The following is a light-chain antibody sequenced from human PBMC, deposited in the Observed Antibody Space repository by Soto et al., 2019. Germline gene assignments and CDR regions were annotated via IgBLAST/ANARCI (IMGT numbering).Light chain of an antibody. CDR3: CSYAGRYTQWL. CDR2: DVS. J-gene: IGLJ3*02. CDR1: SSDVGGYNY. Sequence: QSALTQPRSVSGSHGQPVTISCTGTSSDVGGYNYISWYQQHPGNAPKLMIYDVSNRPSGVPDRFSGSNSGNTASLTISGLQAEDQADYYSCSYAGRYTQWLSGRGTTLSVL. V-gene: IGLV2-11*01.